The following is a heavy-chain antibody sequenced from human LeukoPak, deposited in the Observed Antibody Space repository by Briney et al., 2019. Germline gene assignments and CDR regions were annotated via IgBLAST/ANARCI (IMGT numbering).Heavy chain of an antibody. CDR1: GGSISSYY. D-gene: IGHD3-3*01. Sequence: PSETLSLTCTVSGGSISSYYWSWIRQPPGKGLERIGYIYYSGSTNYNPSLKSRVTISVDTSKNQFSLKLSSVTAADTAVYYCAREVRFLEWFPVGYYGMDVWGQGTTVTVSS. CDR3: AREVRFLEWFPVGYYGMDV. CDR2: IYYSGST. V-gene: IGHV4-59*01. J-gene: IGHJ6*02.